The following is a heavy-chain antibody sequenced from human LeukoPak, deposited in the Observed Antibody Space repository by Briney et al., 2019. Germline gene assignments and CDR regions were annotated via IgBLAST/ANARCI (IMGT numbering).Heavy chain of an antibody. V-gene: IGHV3-23*01. CDR3: AKDDAWLRFGE. CDR1: GFTFSSYA. D-gene: IGHD3-10*01. CDR2: ISNSDGST. J-gene: IGHJ4*02. Sequence: GGSLRLSCAASGFTFSSYAMSWVRQAPGKGLEWVSTISNSDGSTYYADSVKGRFTISRDNSKNTLYLEVISLTAEDTAVYYCAKDDAWLRFGEWSQGTLVTVSS.